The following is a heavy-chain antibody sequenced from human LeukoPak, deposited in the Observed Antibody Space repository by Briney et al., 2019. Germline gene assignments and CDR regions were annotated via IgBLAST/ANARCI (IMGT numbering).Heavy chain of an antibody. D-gene: IGHD2-15*01. CDR3: ARYCSGGSCSTSYYYYGLDV. J-gene: IGHJ6*02. CDR1: GFTFSSYA. Sequence: GGSLRLSCAASGFTFSSYAMSWVRQAPGKGLEWVSAISGSGGSTYYADSVKSRFTISRDNSKNTLYLQMNSLRAGDTALYYCARYCSGGSCSTSYYYYGLDVWGQGTTVTVSS. CDR2: ISGSGGST. V-gene: IGHV3-23*01.